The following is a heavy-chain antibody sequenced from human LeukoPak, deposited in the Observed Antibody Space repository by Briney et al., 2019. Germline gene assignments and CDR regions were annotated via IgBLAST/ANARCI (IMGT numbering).Heavy chain of an antibody. J-gene: IGHJ3*02. CDR3: AGPGDIVVVPAAMGSENDAFDI. V-gene: IGHV3-21*01. Sequence: PGGSLRLSCAASGFTFSSYAMHWVRQAPGKGLEWVSSISSSSSYIYYADSVKGRFTISRDNAKNSLYLQMNSLRAEDTAVYYCAGPGDIVVVPAAMGSENDAFDIWGQGTMVTVSS. CDR1: GFTFSSYA. D-gene: IGHD2-2*01. CDR2: ISSSSSYI.